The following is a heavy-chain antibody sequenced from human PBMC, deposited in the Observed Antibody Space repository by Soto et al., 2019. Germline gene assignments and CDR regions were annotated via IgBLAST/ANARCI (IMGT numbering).Heavy chain of an antibody. Sequence: QVQLQQRGAGLLKPSETLSLTCAVYGGSFSGYYWSWIRQPPGKGLEWIGEINHSGSTNYNPSLKRRVSISVDTSKIQFSLKLSSVTAADTAVYYCARGGRVHYWGQGTLVTVS. CDR1: GGSFSGYY. CDR3: ARGGRVHY. V-gene: IGHV4-34*01. CDR2: INHSGST. J-gene: IGHJ4*02.